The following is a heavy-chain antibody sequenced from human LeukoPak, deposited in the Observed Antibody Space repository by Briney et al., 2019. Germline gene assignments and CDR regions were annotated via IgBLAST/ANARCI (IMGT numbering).Heavy chain of an antibody. CDR3: ARASYDSSGYYYPDAFDI. D-gene: IGHD3-22*01. V-gene: IGHV1-69*05. CDR1: GGTFSSYA. Sequence: GASVKVSCKASGGTFSSYAISWVRQAPGQGLEWMGRIIPIFGTANYAQKFQGRVTITTDESTSTACMELSSMRSEDTAVYYCARASYDSSGYYYPDAFDIWGQGTMVTVSS. CDR2: IIPIFGTA. J-gene: IGHJ3*02.